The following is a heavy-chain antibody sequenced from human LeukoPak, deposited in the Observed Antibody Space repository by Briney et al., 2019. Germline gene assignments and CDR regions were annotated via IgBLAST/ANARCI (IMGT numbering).Heavy chain of an antibody. CDR1: RFFFSSYA. Sequence: QTGGSLRLSCAASRFFFSSYAMHWVRQAPGKGLEWLAVISSDGTNKYYADSVKGRFTISRDNSKNTLYLQMNSLRVEDTAVYYCARCRENDFWSGSPVDYWGQGTLVTVSS. V-gene: IGHV3-30-3*01. CDR2: ISSDGTNK. CDR3: ARCRENDFWSGSPVDY. J-gene: IGHJ4*02. D-gene: IGHD3-3*01.